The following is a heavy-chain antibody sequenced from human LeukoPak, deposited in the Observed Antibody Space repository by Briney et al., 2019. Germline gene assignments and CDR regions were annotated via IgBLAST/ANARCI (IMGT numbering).Heavy chain of an antibody. V-gene: IGHV3-30*02. CDR3: AKEGLDV. CDR1: DFTFSTYA. J-gene: IGHJ6*04. Sequence: PGGSLRLSCAASDFTFSTYAMHWVRQAPGKGLEWLALIRYDGSNKYYADSVTGRFTITRDNSKNTLYLQMNSLRAEDTAVYYCAKEGLDVWGKGTTVTISS. CDR2: IRYDGSNK.